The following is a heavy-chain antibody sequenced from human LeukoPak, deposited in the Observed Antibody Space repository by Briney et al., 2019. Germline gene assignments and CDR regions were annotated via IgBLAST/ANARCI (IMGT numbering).Heavy chain of an antibody. J-gene: IGHJ4*02. CDR3: ARGHYDVLAASYKWTPDY. D-gene: IGHD3-9*01. CDR2: ITSGGDCI. V-gene: IGHV3-21*01. CDR1: GFTFNTFN. Sequence: PGGSLRLSCAASGFTFNTFNMNWVRRAPGKGLERVSSITSGGDCIYYADSVKGRFTTSRDNAKNSLSLQLNSLRVEDTAVYYCARGHYDVLAASYKWTPDYWGQGTLVTVSS.